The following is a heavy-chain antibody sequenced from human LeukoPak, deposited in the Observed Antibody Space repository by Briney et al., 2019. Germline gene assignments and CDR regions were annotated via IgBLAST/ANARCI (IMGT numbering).Heavy chain of an antibody. D-gene: IGHD2-15*01. CDR1: GYTFTSYG. CDR2: ISAYIGNT. CDR3: ARVESGDIVVVVAAMPLAHFDY. J-gene: IGHJ4*02. Sequence: ASVKVSCKASGYTFTSYGISWVREAPGQGLEWMGWISAYIGNTNYAQKLQGRVTMTTDTSTSTAYMELRSLRSDDTAVYYCARVESGDIVVVVAAMPLAHFDYWGQGTLVTVSS. V-gene: IGHV1-18*04.